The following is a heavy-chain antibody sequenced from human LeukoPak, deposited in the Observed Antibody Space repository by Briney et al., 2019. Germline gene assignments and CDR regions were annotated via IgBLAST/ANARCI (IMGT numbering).Heavy chain of an antibody. V-gene: IGHV3-23*01. CDR1: GFTFSSYA. D-gene: IGHD6-13*01. Sequence: PGGSLRLSCAASGFTFSSYAMSWVRQAPGKGLEWVSAISGSGGSTYYADSVKGRFTISRDNSKNTLYLQMNSLRAEDTAVYYCAKVLYSSSWSFWFDPWGQGTLVTVSS. CDR3: AKVLYSSSWSFWFDP. CDR2: ISGSGGST. J-gene: IGHJ5*02.